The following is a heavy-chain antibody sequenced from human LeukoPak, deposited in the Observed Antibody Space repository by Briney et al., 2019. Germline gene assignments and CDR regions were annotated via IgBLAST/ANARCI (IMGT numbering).Heavy chain of an antibody. CDR2: ISYDGSNK. J-gene: IGHJ4*02. Sequence: GGSLRLSCAASGFTFSSYGMHWVRQAPGKGLEWVAVISYDGSNKYYADSVKGRFTISRDNSKNTLYLQMNSLRAEDTAVYYCAKQDSSSFDYWGQGTLVTVSS. D-gene: IGHD6-6*01. CDR1: GFTFSSYG. V-gene: IGHV3-30*18. CDR3: AKQDSSSFDY.